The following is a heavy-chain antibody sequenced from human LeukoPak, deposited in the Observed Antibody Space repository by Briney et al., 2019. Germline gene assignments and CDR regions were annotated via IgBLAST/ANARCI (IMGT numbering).Heavy chain of an antibody. J-gene: IGHJ4*02. CDR2: ISGSGGST. V-gene: IGHV3-23*01. Sequence: PGGSLRLSCAASGFTFRSYAMSWVRQAQGKGLEWVSAISGSGGSTYYADSVKGRFTISRDNSKNTLYLQMNSLRAEDTAVYYCAKDGSWIQLWLPNYWGQGTLVTVSS. CDR1: GFTFRSYA. CDR3: AKDGSWIQLWLPNY. D-gene: IGHD5-18*01.